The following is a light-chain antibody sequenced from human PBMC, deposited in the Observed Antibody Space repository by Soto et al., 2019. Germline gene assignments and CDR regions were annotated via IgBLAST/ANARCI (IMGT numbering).Light chain of an antibody. CDR1: QGISSY. Sequence: DIQLTQSPSFLSASVGDRVTITCRASQGISSYLAWYQQKPGKAPKLLIYAASTLQSVVPSRFSCSGSGTEFTLTMSSLQPEDFATYYCQQGGTFGNGSKVDI. CDR2: AAS. J-gene: IGKJ3*01. V-gene: IGKV1-9*01. CDR3: QQGGT.